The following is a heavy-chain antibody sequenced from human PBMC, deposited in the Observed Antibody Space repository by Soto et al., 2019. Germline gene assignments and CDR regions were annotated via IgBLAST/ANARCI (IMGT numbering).Heavy chain of an antibody. J-gene: IGHJ3*02. Sequence: GSLRLSCAASGLTFSSYSMNWVRQAPGKGLEWVSSISRSAGNTYYADSVKGRFTISRDNAKNSMYLQMNSLRAEDTAVYYCARDQVPGLDAFDIWGQGTMVTVSS. CDR2: ISRSAGNT. CDR1: GLTFSSYS. V-gene: IGHV3-21*01. CDR3: ARDQVPGLDAFDI.